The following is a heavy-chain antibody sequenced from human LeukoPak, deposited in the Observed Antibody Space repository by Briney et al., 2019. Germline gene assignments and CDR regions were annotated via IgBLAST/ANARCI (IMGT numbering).Heavy chain of an antibody. Sequence: SETLSLTCTVSGGSLTGYFWSWIRQPPGKGLEWVGYVFYEGNTNYNPSLKSRVTTSVDTSKNQFSLRLNSVTAADTAVYYCVRQGTITYAYFDSWGQGVPVTVSS. D-gene: IGHD2-2*01. CDR3: VRQGTITYAYFDS. V-gene: IGHV4-59*08. J-gene: IGHJ4*02. CDR2: VFYEGNT. CDR1: GGSLTGYF.